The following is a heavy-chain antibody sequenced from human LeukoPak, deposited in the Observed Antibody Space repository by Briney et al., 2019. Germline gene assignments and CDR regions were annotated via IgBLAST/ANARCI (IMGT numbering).Heavy chain of an antibody. CDR3: ARAPYSSGWWTYFDY. Sequence: SETLSLTCTVSVGSISSYYWSWIRQPPGEGVEWVGYIYYSGSTNYNPSLKSRVTISVDTSKNQFSLKLSSVTAADTAVYYCARAPYSSGWWTYFDYWGQGTLVTVSS. J-gene: IGHJ4*02. CDR1: VGSISSYY. V-gene: IGHV4-59*01. CDR2: IYYSGST. D-gene: IGHD6-19*01.